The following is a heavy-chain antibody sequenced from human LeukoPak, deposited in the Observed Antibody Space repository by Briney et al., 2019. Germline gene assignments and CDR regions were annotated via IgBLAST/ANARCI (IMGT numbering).Heavy chain of an antibody. V-gene: IGHV3-21*01. D-gene: IGHD2-15*01. Sequence: GGSLRLSCAASGFTFSSYSMNWVRQAPGKGLKWFSSISSSISYIYYAYSLKGRFTISKDNAKHSLYLQMTSLRAEDTAVYYCARDFIYCSGGSCYPTWGQGTLVTVSS. CDR2: ISSSISYI. CDR1: GFTFSSYS. CDR3: ARDFIYCSGGSCYPT. J-gene: IGHJ5*02.